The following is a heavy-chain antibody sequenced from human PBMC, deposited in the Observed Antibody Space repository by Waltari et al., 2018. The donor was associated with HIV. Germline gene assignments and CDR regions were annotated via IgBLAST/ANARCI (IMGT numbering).Heavy chain of an antibody. CDR1: GFTFSSYG. CDR3: AKGSRITKIVRGFDI. Sequence: QVQLVESGGGVVQPGRSLRLSCAASGFTFSSYGMHWVRQAPGKGLGWGAVISYDGSNKYYADSVKGRFTISRDNSKNTLYLQMNSLRAEDTAVYYCAKGSRITKIVRGFDIWGQGTMVTVSS. V-gene: IGHV3-30*18. CDR2: ISYDGSNK. J-gene: IGHJ3*02. D-gene: IGHD3-22*01.